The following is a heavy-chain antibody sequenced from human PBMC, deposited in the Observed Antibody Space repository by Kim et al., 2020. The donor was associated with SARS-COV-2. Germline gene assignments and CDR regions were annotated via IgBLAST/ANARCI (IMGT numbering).Heavy chain of an antibody. V-gene: IGHV3-30*04. Sequence: GGSLRLSCAASGFTFSSYAMHWVRQAPGKGLEWVAVISYDGSNKYYADSVKGRFTISRDNSKNTLYLQMNSLRAEDTAVYYCARVSLQQLVRGYFDYWGQGTLVTVSS. CDR1: GFTFSSYA. J-gene: IGHJ4*02. CDR2: ISYDGSNK. CDR3: ARVSLQQLVRGYFDY. D-gene: IGHD6-13*01.